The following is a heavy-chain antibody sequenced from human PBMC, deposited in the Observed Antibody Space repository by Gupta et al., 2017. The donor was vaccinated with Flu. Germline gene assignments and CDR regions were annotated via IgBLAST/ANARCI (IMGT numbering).Heavy chain of an antibody. D-gene: IGHD2-2*01. CDR2: ISGSGGST. CDR1: GFTFSSCA. Sequence: EVQLLESGGGLVQPGGSLRLSCAASGFTFSSCAMSWVRQAPGKGLEWVSAISGSGGSTYYADSVKGRFTISRDNSKNTLYLQMNSLRAEDTAVYYCAKSSGYCSTTTCYGAPYFDFWGQGTLVTVSS. CDR3: AKSSGYCSTTTCYGAPYFDF. V-gene: IGHV3-23*01. J-gene: IGHJ4*02.